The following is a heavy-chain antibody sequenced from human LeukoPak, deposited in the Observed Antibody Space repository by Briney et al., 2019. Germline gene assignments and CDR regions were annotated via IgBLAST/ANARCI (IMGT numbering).Heavy chain of an antibody. V-gene: IGHV1-18*01. Sequence: ASVKVSCKASGYDFTKYAVQWVRQAPGQGLEWMGWISAYNGNTNYAQKLQGRVTMTTDTSTSTAYMELRSLRSDDTAVYYCARSGTSYYYYMDVWGKGTTVTISS. D-gene: IGHD6-25*01. CDR3: ARSGTSYYYYMDV. CDR2: ISAYNGNT. CDR1: GYDFTKYA. J-gene: IGHJ6*03.